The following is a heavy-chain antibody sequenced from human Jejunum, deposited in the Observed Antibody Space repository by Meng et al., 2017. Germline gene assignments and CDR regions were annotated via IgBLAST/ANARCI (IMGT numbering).Heavy chain of an antibody. J-gene: IGHJ4*02. CDR2: INTYSGVP. Sequence: QVQLVQSGSEVKKPGASVKVSCKASGYTFTGYYMHWVREAPGQGLEWMGRINTYSGVPNYAQKFQGRVTVTTDTSINTAYMELSGLSSDDTALYYCASNVDCTSTSCYAYWGQGTLVTVSS. CDR3: ASNVDCTSTSCYAY. CDR1: GYTFTGYY. D-gene: IGHD2-2*01. V-gene: IGHV1-2*06.